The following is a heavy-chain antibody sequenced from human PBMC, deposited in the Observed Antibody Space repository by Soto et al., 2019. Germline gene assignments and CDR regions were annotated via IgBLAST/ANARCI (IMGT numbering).Heavy chain of an antibody. CDR2: IIPIFGTA. J-gene: IGHJ5*02. CDR3: ARAGVTMIVGGWFDP. V-gene: IGHV1-69*06. CDR1: GGTFSSYA. Sequence: QVQLVQSGAEVQKPGSSVKVSCTASGGTFSSYAISWVRQAPGHGLEWMGGIIPIFGTANYAQKFQGRVTITADKSTSTAYMELSSLRSEDTAVYYCARAGVTMIVGGWFDPWGQGTLVTVSS. D-gene: IGHD3-22*01.